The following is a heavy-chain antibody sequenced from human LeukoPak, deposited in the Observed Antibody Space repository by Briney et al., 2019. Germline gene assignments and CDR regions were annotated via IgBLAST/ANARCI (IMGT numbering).Heavy chain of an antibody. CDR1: GFTFSSYG. J-gene: IGHJ4*02. CDR2: ISHDGGNK. Sequence: GRSLRLSCAASGFTFSSYGMHWVRQAPGKGLEWVALISHDGGNKYFADSVKGRFTISRDNSKNTVYLQMNSLRAEDTAVYYCAKEAGIAAAGLTFNYFDYWGQGTLVTVSS. V-gene: IGHV3-30*18. CDR3: AKEAGIAAAGLTFNYFDY. D-gene: IGHD6-13*01.